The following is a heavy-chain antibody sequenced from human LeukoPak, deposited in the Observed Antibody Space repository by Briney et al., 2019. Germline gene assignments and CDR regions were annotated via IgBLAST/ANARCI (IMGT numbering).Heavy chain of an antibody. D-gene: IGHD2-2*01. CDR2: INAGNGNT. V-gene: IGHV1-3*01. CDR1: GYTFTSYA. Sequence: AASVKVSCKASGYTFTSYAMHWVRQAPGQRPEWMGWINAGNGNTKYSRKFQGRVTITRDTSASTAYMELSSLRPEDTAVYYCARVQSAYCSSSSCYGGYFDYWGQGTLVTVSS. CDR3: ARVQSAYCSSSSCYGGYFDY. J-gene: IGHJ4*02.